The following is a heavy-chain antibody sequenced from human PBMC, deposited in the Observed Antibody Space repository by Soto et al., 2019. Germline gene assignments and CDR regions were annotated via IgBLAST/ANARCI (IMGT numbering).Heavy chain of an antibody. CDR1: GGSISSGDYY. CDR2: VWHSGST. D-gene: IGHD3-10*01. V-gene: IGHV4-61*08. CDR3: ASYGSGSYSFVY. J-gene: IGHJ4*02. Sequence: PSETLSLTCTVSGGSISSGDYYWSWIRQPPGKGLEWIGYVWHSGSTNYNPSLKSRVTISVDTSKNQFSLKLSSMTAEDTAVYSCASYGSGSYSFVYWGQGTLVTVSS.